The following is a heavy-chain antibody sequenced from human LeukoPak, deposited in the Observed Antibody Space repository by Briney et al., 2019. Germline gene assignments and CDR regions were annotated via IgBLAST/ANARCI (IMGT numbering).Heavy chain of an antibody. CDR1: GYTFTGYY. V-gene: IGHV1-2*02. CDR2: INPNSGGT. CDR3: ARQAEYSSSYYYDY. J-gene: IGHJ4*02. Sequence: GASVKVSCKASGYTFTGYYMHWVRQAPGQGLEWMGWINPNSGGTNYAQKFQGRVTMTRDTSISTAYMELSRLRSDDTAVYYCARQAEYSSSYYYDYRGQGTLVTVSS. D-gene: IGHD6-6*01.